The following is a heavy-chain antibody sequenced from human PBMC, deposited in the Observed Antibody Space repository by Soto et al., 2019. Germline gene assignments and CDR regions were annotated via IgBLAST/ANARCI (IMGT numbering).Heavy chain of an antibody. Sequence: GXSAQVSFKASGYTFTSYGISWVRQAPGQGLEWMGWISAYNGNTNYAQNLQGRVTMTTDTSTSTAYMELRSLRSDDTAVYYCARDVRLYSSSWFYYWGQGTLVTVSS. J-gene: IGHJ4*02. D-gene: IGHD6-13*01. CDR3: ARDVRLYSSSWFYY. CDR2: ISAYNGNT. V-gene: IGHV1-18*01. CDR1: GYTFTSYG.